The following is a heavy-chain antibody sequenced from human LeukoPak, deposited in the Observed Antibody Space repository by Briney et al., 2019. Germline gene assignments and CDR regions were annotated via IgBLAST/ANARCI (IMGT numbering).Heavy chain of an antibody. CDR3: ASKAYCGGDCYSDYYYGMDV. CDR2: ISAYNGNT. Sequence: ASVKVSCKASGYTFTSYGISWVRQAPGQGLEWVGWISAYNGNTNYAQKLQGRVTMTTDTSTSTAYMELRSLRSDDTAVYYCASKAYCGGDCYSDYYYGMDVWGQGTTVTVSS. J-gene: IGHJ6*02. D-gene: IGHD2-21*02. CDR1: GYTFTSYG. V-gene: IGHV1-18*01.